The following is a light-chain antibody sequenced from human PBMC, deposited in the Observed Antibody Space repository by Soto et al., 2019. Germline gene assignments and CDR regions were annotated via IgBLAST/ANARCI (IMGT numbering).Light chain of an antibody. CDR2: GAS. CDR3: HQYGTFPIT. V-gene: IGKV3D-15*01. J-gene: IGKJ5*01. Sequence: EIVMTQSPATLSVSPGERATLSCRASQSVSSNLAWYQQKPGQAPRLLIYGASSRATGIPDRFSGSGSGTEFTLTISRLEPEDFAVYFCHQYGTFPITFGQGTRLEIK. CDR1: QSVSSN.